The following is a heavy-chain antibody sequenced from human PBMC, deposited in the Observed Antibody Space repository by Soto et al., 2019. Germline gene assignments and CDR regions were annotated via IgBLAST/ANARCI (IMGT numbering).Heavy chain of an antibody. CDR2: TYFRGSA. CDR3: ARDLRSRGWFDP. Sequence: LSLTCDVSGVSITSHYWNWIRQSPGMGLEWIGSTYFRGSASYNPSLKSRVTISLDTSKDQLSLTLSAVTAADSAVYYCARDLRSRGWFDPWGPGILVTAPQ. J-gene: IGHJ5*02. V-gene: IGHV4-59*11. CDR1: GVSITSHY.